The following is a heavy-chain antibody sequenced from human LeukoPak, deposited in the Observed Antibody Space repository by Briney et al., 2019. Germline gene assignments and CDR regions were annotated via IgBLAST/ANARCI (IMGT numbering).Heavy chain of an antibody. CDR2: ISGSGGST. J-gene: IGHJ4*02. V-gene: IGHV3-23*01. CDR1: GFTFSSYA. CDR3: SKDPPRFSDY. Sequence: GGSLRLSCVASGFTFSSYAMSWVRQAPGKGLEWVSAISGSGGSTYYADSVKGRFTISRDNSKNTLYLQMNILIAEYTAVYYCSKDPPRFSDYWGQGTLVTVSS.